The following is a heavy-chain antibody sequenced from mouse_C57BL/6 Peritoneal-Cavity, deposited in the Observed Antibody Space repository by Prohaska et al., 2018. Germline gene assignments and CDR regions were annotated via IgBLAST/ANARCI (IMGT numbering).Heavy chain of an antibody. CDR1: GYTFTSYW. CDR3: ARGYYGSSYAMDY. CDR2: IDPSESYT. V-gene: IGHV1-59*01. J-gene: IGHJ4*01. Sequence: QVQLQQPGAELVRPGTSVKLSCKASGYTFTSYWMHWVKPRPGQGLEWIGVIDPSESYTNYKQKFKGKATLTVDTSSSTAYMQLSSLTSEDSAVYYCARGYYGSSYAMDYWGQGTSVTVSS. D-gene: IGHD1-1*01.